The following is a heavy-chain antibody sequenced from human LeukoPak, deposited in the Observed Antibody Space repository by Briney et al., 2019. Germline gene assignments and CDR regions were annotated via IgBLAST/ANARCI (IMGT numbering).Heavy chain of an antibody. V-gene: IGHV1-69*04. J-gene: IGHJ4*02. CDR3: ERRPERWPQNHRILDN. D-gene: IGHD5-24*01. CDR1: GGTFSNYV. CDR2: IIPIFDEA. Sequence: SVKVSCKGSGGTFSNYVISWVRQAPGQGLEWMGRIIPIFDEAIYAQKFQGRVTITADKSTSTAYMELSSLRSEDTAVYYCERRPERWPQNHRILDNWGQGTLVTVSS.